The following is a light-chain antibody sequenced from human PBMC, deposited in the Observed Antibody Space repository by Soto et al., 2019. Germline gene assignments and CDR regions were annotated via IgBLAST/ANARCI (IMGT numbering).Light chain of an antibody. CDR2: DAS. V-gene: IGLV3-21*02. Sequence: SYELAQAPCVAVAAGRTARIACWGDNTESKSVHWYQQIPGQAPVRAVRDASDRHPGIPERFSGSNSGNRATLTIRRFEDRYGADYYRQLWDTNSDQYIFGTGP. J-gene: IGLJ1*01. CDR1: NTESKS. CDR3: QLWDTNSDQYI.